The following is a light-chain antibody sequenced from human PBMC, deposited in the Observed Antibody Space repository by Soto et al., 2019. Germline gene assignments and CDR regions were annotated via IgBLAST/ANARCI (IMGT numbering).Light chain of an antibody. CDR1: QSVRSTY. J-gene: IGKJ4*01. V-gene: IGKV3-20*01. Sequence: EIVLTQSPGTLSLSPGERANLSCRASQSVRSTYLAWYQQKPGQAPRLLIYGASSRATGIPDRFSGSGSGTDFTLTISRLEPEDFAVYYCQQYGSSPLTFGGGTKVEIK. CDR2: GAS. CDR3: QQYGSSPLT.